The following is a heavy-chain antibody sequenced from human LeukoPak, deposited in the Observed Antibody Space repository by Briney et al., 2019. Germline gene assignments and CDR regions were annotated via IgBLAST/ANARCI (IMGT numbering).Heavy chain of an antibody. CDR3: AKDIRMVRGPGGMDV. Sequence: PGGSLRLSCAASGFTFDDYAMHWVRQAPGKGLEWVSGISWNSGSIGYADSVKGRFTISRDNAKNSLYLQMNSLRAEDTALYYCAKDIRMVRGPGGMDVWGQGTTVTVSS. V-gene: IGHV3-9*01. J-gene: IGHJ6*02. D-gene: IGHD3-10*01. CDR1: GFTFDDYA. CDR2: ISWNSGSI.